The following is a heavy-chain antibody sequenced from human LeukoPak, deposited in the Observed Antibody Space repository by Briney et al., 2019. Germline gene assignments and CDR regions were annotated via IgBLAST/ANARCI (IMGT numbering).Heavy chain of an antibody. Sequence: PSETLSIICTVSGGSISSGGYYWSWIRQHPGKGLEWIGYIYYSGSTNYNPSLKSRVTIPVDTSKNQFSLKLSSVTAADTAVYYCATLSSWYGPPEPDYWGQGTLVTVSS. CDR3: ATLSSWYGPPEPDY. D-gene: IGHD6-13*01. V-gene: IGHV4-61*08. CDR2: IYYSGST. J-gene: IGHJ4*02. CDR1: GGSISSGGYY.